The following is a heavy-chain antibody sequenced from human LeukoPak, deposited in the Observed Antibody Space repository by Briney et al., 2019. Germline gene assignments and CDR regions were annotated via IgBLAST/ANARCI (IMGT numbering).Heavy chain of an antibody. CDR2: FDPEDGET. Sequence: ASVTVSCKVSGYTLTELSMHWVRQAPGKGREGMGGFDPEDGETIYAQKFQGRVTMTEDTSTDTAYMELSSLRSEDTAVYYCATLGDYGDYGLGYWGQGTLVTVSS. J-gene: IGHJ4*02. CDR1: GYTLTELS. D-gene: IGHD4-17*01. CDR3: ATLGDYGDYGLGY. V-gene: IGHV1-24*01.